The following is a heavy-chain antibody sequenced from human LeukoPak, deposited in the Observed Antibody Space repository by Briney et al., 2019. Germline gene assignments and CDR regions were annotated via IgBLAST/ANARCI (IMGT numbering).Heavy chain of an antibody. D-gene: IGHD2-2*01. CDR1: GFTFSNFG. Sequence: GGSLRLSCAASGFTFSNFGMNWVRQAPGKGLEWVSFIRYDASNEYYAASVKGRFIISRDNSKNTLYLQMNRLRTEDTAVYYCARELGVVPAAMDYWGQGTLVTVSS. CDR2: IRYDASNE. V-gene: IGHV3-30*02. J-gene: IGHJ4*02. CDR3: ARELGVVPAAMDY.